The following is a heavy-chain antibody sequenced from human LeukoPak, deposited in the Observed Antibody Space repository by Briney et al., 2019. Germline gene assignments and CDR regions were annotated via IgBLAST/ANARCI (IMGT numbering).Heavy chain of an antibody. Sequence: GGSLRLSCAASGFTFSSYAMHWVRKAQAKGLEWVAVISYDGSNKYYADSVKGRFTISRDNSKNTLYLQMNSLRAEDTAVYYCARDRNYGTFDFWGQGTLVTVSS. J-gene: IGHJ4*02. D-gene: IGHD4-17*01. CDR3: ARDRNYGTFDF. CDR2: ISYDGSNK. V-gene: IGHV3-30*04. CDR1: GFTFSSYA.